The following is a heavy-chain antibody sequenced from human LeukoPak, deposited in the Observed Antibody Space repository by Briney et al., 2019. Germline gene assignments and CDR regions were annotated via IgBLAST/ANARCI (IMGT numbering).Heavy chain of an antibody. J-gene: IGHJ4*02. CDR1: GGSISSSSYY. V-gene: IGHV4-39*01. CDR2: IYYSGST. Sequence: SETLSLTCTVSGGSISSSSYYWGWIRQPPGKGLGWIGSIYYSGSTYYNPSLKSRVTISVDTSKNQFSLKLSSVTAADTAVYYCARPEYYDSSGYDYWGQGTLVTVSS. CDR3: ARPEYYDSSGYDY. D-gene: IGHD3-22*01.